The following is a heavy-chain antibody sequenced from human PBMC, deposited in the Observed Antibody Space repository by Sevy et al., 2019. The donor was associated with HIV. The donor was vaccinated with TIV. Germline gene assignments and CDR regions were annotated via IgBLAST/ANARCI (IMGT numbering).Heavy chain of an antibody. CDR2: IYYSGST. CDR1: GGSVSSGSYY. J-gene: IGHJ5*02. CDR3: ARISRYSSTWKEYNWFDP. D-gene: IGHD6-13*01. V-gene: IGHV4-61*01. Sequence: SETLSLTCTVSGGSVSSGSYYWSWIRQPPGKGLEWIGYIYYSGSTNYNPSLKSRVTISVDSSKNQFSLKLSSVTAADTAVDYCARISRYSSTWKEYNWFDPWGQRTLVTVSS.